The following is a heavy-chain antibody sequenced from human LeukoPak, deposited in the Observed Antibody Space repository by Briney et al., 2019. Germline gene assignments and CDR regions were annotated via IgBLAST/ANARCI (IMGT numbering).Heavy chain of an antibody. D-gene: IGHD1-26*01. CDR1: GFTFSSYW. CDR2: IKQDGSEK. J-gene: IGHJ3*02. V-gene: IGHV3-7*01. Sequence: GGSLRLSCAASGFTFSSYWMSWVRQAPGKGLEWVANIKQDGSEKYNVDSVKGRFTISRDNAKNSLYLQMNSLRAEDTAVYYCARLSGTDAFDIWGQGTMVTVSS. CDR3: ARLSGTDAFDI.